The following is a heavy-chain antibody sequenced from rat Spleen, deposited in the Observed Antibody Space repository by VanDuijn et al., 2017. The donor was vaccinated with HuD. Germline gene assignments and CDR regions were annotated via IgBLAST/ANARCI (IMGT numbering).Heavy chain of an antibody. CDR1: GYSITSNY. Sequence: EVQLQESGPGLVKPSQSLSLTCSVTGYSITSNYWGWIRKFPGNKMEWLGYISYSGSTSYNPSLKSRISITRDTSKNQFFLQLNSVTTEDTATYYCATKTEGGLDWFVYWGQGTLVTVSS. J-gene: IGHJ3*01. D-gene: IGHD1-11*01. V-gene: IGHV3-1*01. CDR3: ATKTEGGLDWFVY. CDR2: ISYSGST.